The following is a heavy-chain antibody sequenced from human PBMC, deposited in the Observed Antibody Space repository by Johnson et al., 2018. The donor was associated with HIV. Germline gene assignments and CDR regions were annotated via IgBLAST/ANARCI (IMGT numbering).Heavy chain of an antibody. CDR1: GFTFSDYY. CDR2: ISGGGSAI. Sequence: QMLLVESGGVLVKPGGSLRLSCAASGFTFSDYYMSWIRQAPGKGLEWISYISGGGSAIYYADSVRGRFTISRDNAKNSLYLQMNSLRAEDTAVYYCARDRVGATAFDVWGQGTLVTVSS. CDR3: ARDRVGATAFDV. V-gene: IGHV3-11*04. D-gene: IGHD1-26*01. J-gene: IGHJ3*01.